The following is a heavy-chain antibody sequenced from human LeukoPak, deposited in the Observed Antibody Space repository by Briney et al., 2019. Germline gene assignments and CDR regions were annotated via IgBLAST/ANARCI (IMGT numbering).Heavy chain of an antibody. Sequence: GGSLRLSCAASGFTFSSYSMNWVRQAPGKGLEWVSCISGSSSYISSADSMKGRFTISRDNAKNSLYLQMNSLRAEDTAVYYCAAAQEDPSLFDYWGQGTLVTASS. CDR3: AAAQEDPSLFDY. V-gene: IGHV3-21*01. D-gene: IGHD6-25*01. CDR2: ISGSSSYI. J-gene: IGHJ4*02. CDR1: GFTFSSYS.